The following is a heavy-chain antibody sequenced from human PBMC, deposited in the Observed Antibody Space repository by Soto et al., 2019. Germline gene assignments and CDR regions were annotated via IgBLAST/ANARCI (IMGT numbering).Heavy chain of an antibody. CDR1: GYSFAGYW. J-gene: IGHJ6*02. D-gene: IGHD6-19*01. CDR3: ARRVAVAGNNYYYGMDV. CDR2: IDPSDSQT. V-gene: IGHV5-10-1*01. Sequence: ESLKISCKGSGYSFAGYWITWVRQKPGKGLEWMGRIDPSDSQTYYSPSFRGHVTISATKSITTVFLQWSSLKASDTAMYYCARRVAVAGNNYYYGMDVWGQGTTVTVSS.